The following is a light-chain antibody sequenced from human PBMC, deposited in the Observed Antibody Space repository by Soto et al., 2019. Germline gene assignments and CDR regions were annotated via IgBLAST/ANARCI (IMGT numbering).Light chain of an antibody. CDR1: SSDVGGYNY. V-gene: IGLV2-14*01. CDR3: SSYTSGTGRV. J-gene: IGLJ1*01. CDR2: DVS. Sequence: QSALTQPASVSGSPGQSITISCTGTSSDVGGYNYVSWYQQHPGKAPKLMIYDVSNRPSGVSNRFSGSKSGNTASLTISGLQAEDEADYYCSSYTSGTGRVFGTGTKVTVL.